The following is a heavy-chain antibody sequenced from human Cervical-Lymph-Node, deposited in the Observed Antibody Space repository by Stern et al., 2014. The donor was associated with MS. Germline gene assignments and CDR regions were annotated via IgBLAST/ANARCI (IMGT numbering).Heavy chain of an antibody. J-gene: IGHJ2*01. CDR3: ARSSWGGLDL. Sequence: VQLVESGPGLVKPSQTLSLTCTVSGGSISSGGYYWSWIRQHPGKGLHWIGYIYHSGSTYYNPSLKSRLTLSVDTSKNHFSLRLNSVTAADTAVYYCARSSWGGLDLWGRGTLVAVSS. CDR1: GGSISSGGYY. CDR2: IYHSGST. D-gene: IGHD1-26*01. V-gene: IGHV4-31*03.